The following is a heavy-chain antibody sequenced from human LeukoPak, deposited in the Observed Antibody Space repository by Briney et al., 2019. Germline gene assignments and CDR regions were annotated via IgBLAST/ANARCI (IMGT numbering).Heavy chain of an antibody. V-gene: IGHV3-30*02. CDR1: GFTFSSYG. J-gene: IGHJ3*02. CDR3: AKDLVGYGSGHDAFDI. D-gene: IGHD3-10*01. CDR2: IRYDGSNK. Sequence: GGSLRLSCAESGFTFSSYGMHWVRQAPGKGLEWVAFIRYDGSNKYYADSVKGRFTIPRDNSKNTLYLQMNSLRAEDTAVYYCAKDLVGYGSGHDAFDIWGQGTMVTVSS.